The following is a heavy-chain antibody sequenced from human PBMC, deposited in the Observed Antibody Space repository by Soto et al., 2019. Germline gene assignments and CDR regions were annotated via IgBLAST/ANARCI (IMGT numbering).Heavy chain of an antibody. V-gene: IGHV4-31*03. Sequence: TLSLTCTVSGASVSTGVYYWTWIRQHPGKGLEWIGYIDNTGSAYYNPSLTGRVDISVDTSKNQFSLNLQSLTAADTAFYYCAGAVSDFDVRRYRTLYFDQWGQGILVTVSS. CDR1: GASVSTGVYY. D-gene: IGHD3-10*02. J-gene: IGHJ4*02. CDR3: AGAVSDFDVRRYRTLYFDQ. CDR2: IDNTGSA.